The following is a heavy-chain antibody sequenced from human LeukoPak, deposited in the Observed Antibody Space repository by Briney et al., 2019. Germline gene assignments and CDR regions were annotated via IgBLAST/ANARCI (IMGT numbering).Heavy chain of an antibody. V-gene: IGHV4-4*07. D-gene: IGHD6-6*01. CDR3: ARDFPYSSSSGFDY. J-gene: IGHJ4*02. CDR2: IYTSGST. Sequence: SETLSLTCTVSGGSISSYYWSWIRQPAGKGLEWIGRIYTSGSTNYNPSLKSRVTMSVDTSKNQFSLKLSSGTAADTAVYYCARDFPYSSSSGFDYRGQGTLVTVSS. CDR1: GGSISSYY.